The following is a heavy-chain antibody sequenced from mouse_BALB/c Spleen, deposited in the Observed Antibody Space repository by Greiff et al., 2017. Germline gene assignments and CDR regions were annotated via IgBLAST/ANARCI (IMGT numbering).Heavy chain of an antibody. CDR3: ARWSGFAY. CDR1: GFTFTDYY. V-gene: IGHV7-3*02. CDR2: IRNKANGYTT. D-gene: IGHD1-3*01. Sequence: EVKLQESGGGLVQPGGSLRLSCATSGFTFTDYYMSWVRQPPGKALEWLGFIRNKANGYTTEYSASVKGRFTISRDNSQSILYLQMNTLRAEDSATYYCARWSGFAYWGQGTLVTVSA. J-gene: IGHJ3*01.